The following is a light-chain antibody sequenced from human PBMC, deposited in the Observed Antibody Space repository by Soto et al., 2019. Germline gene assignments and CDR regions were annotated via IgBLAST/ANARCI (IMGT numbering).Light chain of an antibody. V-gene: IGKV3-20*01. CDR2: GAS. CDR3: QHYGGSPPLWT. J-gene: IGKJ1*01. CDR1: QSVSSSY. Sequence: EIVLTQSPGSLSLSPGERATLSCRASQSVSSSYVAWYQQKPGQAPRVLILGASRRATGIPDRFSGSGSRPDFTLTISRMEPEDFAVYYCQHYGGSPPLWTFGQGTKVEIK.